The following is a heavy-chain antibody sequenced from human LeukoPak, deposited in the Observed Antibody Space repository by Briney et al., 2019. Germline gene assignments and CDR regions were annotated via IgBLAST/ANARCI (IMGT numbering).Heavy chain of an antibody. V-gene: IGHV3-49*04. Sequence: GGSLRLSCTASGFTFGDYAMSWVRQAPGKGLEWVGFIRSKAYGGTTEYAASVKGRFTISRDDSKSIAYLQMNSLKTEDTAVYYCTRGPTRLNFGDYWDYWGQGTLVTVSS. CDR3: TRGPTRLNFGDYWDY. CDR2: IRSKAYGGTT. CDR1: GFTFGDYA. J-gene: IGHJ4*02. D-gene: IGHD4-17*01.